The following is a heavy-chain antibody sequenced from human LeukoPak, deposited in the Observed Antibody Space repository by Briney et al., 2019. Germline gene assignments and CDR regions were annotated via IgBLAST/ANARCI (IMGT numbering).Heavy chain of an antibody. D-gene: IGHD5/OR15-5a*01. CDR3: ARTRGRVSKTDFDS. CDR1: GASISSDDYF. Sequence: SETLSLTCTASGASISSDDYFWGWIRQPPGKGLEWIATIYYSGNTYYNPSLSSRVTISADSSKNQFSLRLRSVTATDAAVYFCARTRGRVSKTDFDSWGQGTLVTVSS. J-gene: IGHJ4*02. V-gene: IGHV4-39*07. CDR2: IYYSGNT.